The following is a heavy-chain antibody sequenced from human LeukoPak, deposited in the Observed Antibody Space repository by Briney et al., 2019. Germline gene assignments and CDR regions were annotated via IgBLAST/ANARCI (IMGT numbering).Heavy chain of an antibody. CDR3: ARRIGSHLYYFDY. V-gene: IGHV5-51*01. D-gene: IGHD1-26*01. Sequence: GESLKISCKGSGYSFTNYWIGWVRQMPGKGLELMGIIYPGDSDTRYSPSFQGQVTISADKSINTAYLQWSSLKASDTAMYYCARRIGSHLYYFDYWGQGTLVTVSS. CDR1: GYSFTNYW. CDR2: IYPGDSDT. J-gene: IGHJ4*02.